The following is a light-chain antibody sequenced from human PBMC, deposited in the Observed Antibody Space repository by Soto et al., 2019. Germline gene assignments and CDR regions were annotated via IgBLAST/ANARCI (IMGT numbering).Light chain of an antibody. CDR2: GAS. CDR1: QSVSSN. V-gene: IGKV3-15*01. Sequence: EIVMTQSPATLSVSPGERATLSCRASQSVSSNLAWYQQKPGQAPRLLIYGASTRATGIPARFSGSGSGTEFTLTISSLQSGDFAVYSCQQYINWPRTFGQGTKVDVK. CDR3: QQYINWPRT. J-gene: IGKJ1*01.